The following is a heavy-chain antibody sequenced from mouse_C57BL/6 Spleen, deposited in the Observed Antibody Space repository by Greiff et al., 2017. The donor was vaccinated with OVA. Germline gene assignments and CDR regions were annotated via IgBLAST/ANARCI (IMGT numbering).Heavy chain of an antibody. D-gene: IGHD2-1*01. J-gene: IGHJ4*01. Sequence: QVQLKQPGAELVRPGSSVKLSCKASGYTFTSYWMHWVKQRPIQGLEWIGNIDPSDSETHYNQKFKDKATLTVDKSSSTAYMQLSSLTSEDSAVYYCFLPNYYAMDYWGQGTSVTVSS. CDR3: FLPNYYAMDY. CDR2: IDPSDSET. CDR1: GYTFTSYW. V-gene: IGHV1-52*01.